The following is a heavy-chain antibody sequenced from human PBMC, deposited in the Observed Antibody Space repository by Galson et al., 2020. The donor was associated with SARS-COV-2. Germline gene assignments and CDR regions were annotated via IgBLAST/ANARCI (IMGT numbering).Heavy chain of an antibody. Sequence: SETLSLTCTVSGGSISSYYWNWIRQPPRTGLEWIGYIYHSGSTNYNPTPKSRVTISVDTSKNQFSLKLSSVTAADTAVYYCARELDYWGQGTLVTVSS. CDR3: ARELDY. CDR1: GGSISSYY. V-gene: IGHV4-59*01. J-gene: IGHJ4*02. CDR2: IYHSGST.